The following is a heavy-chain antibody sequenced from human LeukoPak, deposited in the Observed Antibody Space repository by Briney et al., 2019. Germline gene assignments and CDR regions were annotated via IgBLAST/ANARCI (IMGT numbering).Heavy chain of an antibody. Sequence: SQTLSLTCTVSGGSINSGGYYWTWIRQPPGEGLEWIAYFSHSGSTFYNPSLKSRVTISLDTSKNQFSLNLRSVTAADTAVYYCAGQNIPTPHDYWGQGTQVTVSS. CDR1: GGSINSGGYY. D-gene: IGHD2-2*02. V-gene: IGHV4-30-2*01. J-gene: IGHJ4*02. CDR2: FSHSGST. CDR3: AGQNIPTPHDY.